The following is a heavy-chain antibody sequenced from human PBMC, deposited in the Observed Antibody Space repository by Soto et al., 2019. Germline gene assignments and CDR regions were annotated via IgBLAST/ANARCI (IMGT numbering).Heavy chain of an antibody. J-gene: IGHJ4*02. CDR2: ISSSSSYL. CDR1: GFTFSSYS. D-gene: IGHD6-13*01. V-gene: IGHV3-21*01. Sequence: GGSLRLSCAASGFTFSSYSMNWVRQAPGKGLEWVSSISSSSSYLYYADSVKGRFTISRDNAKNSLYLQMNSLRAEHTAVYYCARGGSSCDYWGQGTLVTVSS. CDR3: ARGGSSCDY.